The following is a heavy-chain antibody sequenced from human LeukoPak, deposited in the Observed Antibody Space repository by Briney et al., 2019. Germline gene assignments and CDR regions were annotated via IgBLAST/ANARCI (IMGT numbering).Heavy chain of an antibody. J-gene: IGHJ5*02. CDR3: ARDRDRNLDP. CDR1: GGTFSSYS. Sequence: ASVKVSCKASGGTFSSYSISWVRQAPGQGLEWMGGIIPIFGTTNYAQNFQGRVTITADESTSTVYMELSSLRFEDTAVYYCARDRDRNLDPWGQGTLVTVSS. V-gene: IGHV1-69*13. CDR2: IIPIFGTT.